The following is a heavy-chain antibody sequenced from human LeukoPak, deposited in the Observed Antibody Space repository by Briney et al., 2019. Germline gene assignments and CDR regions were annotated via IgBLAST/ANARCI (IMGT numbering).Heavy chain of an antibody. D-gene: IGHD1-26*01. CDR2: ISYDGSNK. CDR1: GFTFSSYA. V-gene: IGHV3-30-3*01. Sequence: GGSLRLSCAASGFTFSSYAMHWVRQAPGKGLEWVAVISYDGSNKYYADSVKGRFTISRDNSKNTLYLQMNSLRAEDTAVYYCARDPPAVGATGHFDYWGQGTLVTVSS. CDR3: ARDPPAVGATGHFDY. J-gene: IGHJ4*02.